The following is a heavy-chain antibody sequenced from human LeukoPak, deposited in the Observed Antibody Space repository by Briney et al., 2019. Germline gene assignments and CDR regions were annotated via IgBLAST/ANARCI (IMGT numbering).Heavy chain of an antibody. Sequence: PGGSLRLSGAASGFTFISYAMSWVRQAPGKGLEWVSSISGGGGGTFYADSVKGRFTISRDNSNNTLYLQMNSLRAEDTAVYYCARATSDTSYDYWGQGTLVTVSS. J-gene: IGHJ4*02. CDR3: ARATSDTSYDY. CDR1: GFTFISYA. D-gene: IGHD2/OR15-2a*01. CDR2: ISGGGGGT. V-gene: IGHV3-23*01.